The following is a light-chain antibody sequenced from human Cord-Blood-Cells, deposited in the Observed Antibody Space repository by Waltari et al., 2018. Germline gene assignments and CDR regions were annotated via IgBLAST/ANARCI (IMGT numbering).Light chain of an antibody. CDR3: QAWDSSTAV. V-gene: IGLV3-1*01. Sequence: SYELTQPPSVSVSPGQTASITCSGDKLGDKYACWYQQKRGQSPVLAIYQDRKRPSGIPERFSGSNSGNTATLTISGTQAMDEADYYCQAWDSSTAVFGGGTKLTVL. CDR2: QDR. J-gene: IGLJ2*01. CDR1: KLGDKY.